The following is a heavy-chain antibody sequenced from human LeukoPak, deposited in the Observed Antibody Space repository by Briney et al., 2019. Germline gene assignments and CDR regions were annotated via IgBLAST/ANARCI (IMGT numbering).Heavy chain of an antibody. V-gene: IGHV4-59*01. CDR2: IYYGGSI. J-gene: IGHJ4*02. CDR3: ARAGIRYSSSWFGIDS. CDR1: GASIKTYY. D-gene: IGHD6-13*01. Sequence: SETLSLTCSVSGASIKTYYWSWVRQSPGKGLEWLAYIYYGGSINYNPSPSLTRRLTISVDTSKSQFSLELTSVTAADTAVYYCARAGIRYSSSWFGIDSWGQGTLIAVSS.